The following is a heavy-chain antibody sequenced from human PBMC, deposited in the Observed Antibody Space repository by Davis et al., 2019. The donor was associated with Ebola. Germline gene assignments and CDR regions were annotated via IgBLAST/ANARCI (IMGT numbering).Heavy chain of an antibody. Sequence: ASVKVSCKASGYTFINFDLNWVRQAPGQGLEWMGWIHPNSGDTGYPQKFQGRVTMTRDTSINTAYMEVTRLTSDDTAIYYCAREGHQLESGSYGYWGQGTLVTVSS. CDR3: AREGHQLESGSYGY. CDR1: GYTFINFD. CDR2: IHPNSGDT. V-gene: IGHV1-2*02. D-gene: IGHD1-1*01. J-gene: IGHJ4*02.